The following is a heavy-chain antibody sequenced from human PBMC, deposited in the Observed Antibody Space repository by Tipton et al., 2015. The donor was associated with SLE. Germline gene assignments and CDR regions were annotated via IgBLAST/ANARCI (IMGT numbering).Heavy chain of an antibody. CDR3: VRDWGGGRNWFDP. V-gene: IGHV3-33*08. CDR2: IRFHGSDE. Sequence: SLRLSCVASGFTFSLYGMHWVRQAPGKGLEWVAFIRFHGSDEYYADSVKGRFTISRDNSKNTLYLQMNSLRAEDTAVYYCVRDWGGGRNWFDPWGQGTLVTVSS. D-gene: IGHD3-10*01. J-gene: IGHJ5*02. CDR1: GFTFSLYG.